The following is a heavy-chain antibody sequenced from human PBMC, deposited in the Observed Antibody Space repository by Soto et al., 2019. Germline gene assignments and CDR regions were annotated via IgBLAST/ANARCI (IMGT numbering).Heavy chain of an antibody. CDR2: IRYKASSYTT. V-gene: IGHV3-72*01. J-gene: IGHJ5*02. Sequence: PGGSLRLSCAASGFPFSDHHMDWVRQAPGKGLEWVGRIRYKASSYTTEYAASVRGRFTVSRDDSNNSLYLQMNSLKTEDTAVYYCAAPPRRGIFVSWGQGTLVTVS. CDR1: GFPFSDHH. D-gene: IGHD3-16*01. CDR3: AAPPRRGIFVS.